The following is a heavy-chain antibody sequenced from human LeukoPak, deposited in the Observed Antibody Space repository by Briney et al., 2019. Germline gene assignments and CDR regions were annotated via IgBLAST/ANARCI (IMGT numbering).Heavy chain of an antibody. V-gene: IGHV1-2*06. CDR1: GYTFTGYY. CDR3: ARARIAAAGTNWFDP. CDR2: INPNSGGT. J-gene: IGHJ5*02. D-gene: IGHD6-13*01. Sequence: ASVKVSCKASGYTFTGYYIYWVRQAPGQGLEWMGRINPNSGGTNYAQKFQGRVTMTRDTSISTAYMELSRLRSDDTAVYYCARARIAAAGTNWFDPWGQGTLVTVSS.